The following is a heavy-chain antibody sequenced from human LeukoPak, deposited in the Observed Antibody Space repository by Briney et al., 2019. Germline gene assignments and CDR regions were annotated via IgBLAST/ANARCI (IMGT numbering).Heavy chain of an antibody. Sequence: PGGSLRLSCAASGFTFSDYYMTWIRQAPGKGLEWVSYISSSSSYTNYADSVKGRFTISRDNAKNSLYLQMNSLRAEDTAVYYCARDGYYGSGSYPPTDYWGQGTLVTVSS. CDR1: GFTFSDYY. CDR2: ISSSSSYT. D-gene: IGHD3-10*01. J-gene: IGHJ4*02. V-gene: IGHV3-11*06. CDR3: ARDGYYGSGSYPPTDY.